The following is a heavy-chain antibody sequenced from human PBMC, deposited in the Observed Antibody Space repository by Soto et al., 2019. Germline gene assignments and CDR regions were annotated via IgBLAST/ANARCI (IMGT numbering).Heavy chain of an antibody. D-gene: IGHD3-16*02. J-gene: IGHJ4*02. CDR2: IFPLTDIP. CDR1: GGTFRNYP. Sequence: QVQLVQSGTEVKKPGSSVKVSCKASGGTFRNYPINWVRQSPGQGLEWMGSIFPLTDIPDYAQNFQARLTISADKSTSTAYIELSSLTSDQTAMYFCARGPFVVLDYFESWGQGTLVTVSS. CDR3: ARGPFVVLDYFES. V-gene: IGHV1-69*02.